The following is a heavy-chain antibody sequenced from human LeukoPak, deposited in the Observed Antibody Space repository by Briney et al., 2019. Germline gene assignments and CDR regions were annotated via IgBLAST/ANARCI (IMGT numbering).Heavy chain of an antibody. D-gene: IGHD3-3*01. CDR1: GYSFTSYW. CDR2: IYPGDSDT. V-gene: IGHV5-51*01. J-gene: IGHJ6*02. CDR3: AKLPWYYDFWSGYSTVSYYYYGMDV. Sequence: ESLKISCKGSGYSFTSYWIGWVRQMPRKGLEWMGIIYPGDSDTRYSPSFQGQVTISADKSSSTAYLQWSSLKASDTAMYYCAKLPWYYDFWSGYSTVSYYYYGMDVWGQGTTVTVSS.